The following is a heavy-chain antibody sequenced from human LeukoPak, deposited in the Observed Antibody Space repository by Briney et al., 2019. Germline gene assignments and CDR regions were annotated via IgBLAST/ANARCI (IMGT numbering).Heavy chain of an antibody. CDR2: ISTSGGDA. V-gene: IGHV3-23*01. Sequence: GGSLRLSCTASGFTFSDSAMTWVRQAPGKGLEWVSAISTSGGDAIYTDSVKDRFTISRDNPKNTLYLQMNSLRAEDTAVYYCGRIAINANNGMDVWGQGTTVTVSS. CDR3: GRIAINANNGMDV. CDR1: GFTFSDSA. D-gene: IGHD1/OR15-1a*01. J-gene: IGHJ6*02.